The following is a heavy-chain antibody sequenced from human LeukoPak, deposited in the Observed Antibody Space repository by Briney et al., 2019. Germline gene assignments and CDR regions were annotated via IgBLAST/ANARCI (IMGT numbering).Heavy chain of an antibody. D-gene: IGHD5-12*01. CDR3: AKDLRYSGWDELGY. V-gene: IGHV3-23*01. Sequence: GASLRLSCAASGFTFSSYAMSWVRQAPGKGLEWVSAISGSGGSTYYADSVKGRFTISRDNSKNTLYLQMNSLRAEDTAVYYCAKDLRYSGWDELGYWGQGTLVTVSS. CDR1: GFTFSSYA. CDR2: ISGSGGST. J-gene: IGHJ4*02.